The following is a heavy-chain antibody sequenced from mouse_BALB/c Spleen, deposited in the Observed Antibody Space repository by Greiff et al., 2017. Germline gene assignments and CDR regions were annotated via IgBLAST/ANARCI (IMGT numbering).Heavy chain of an antibody. CDR1: GYTFPSYW. V-gene: IGHV1-7*01. CDR3: ARKRYYAMDD. J-gene: IGHJ4*01. CDR2: INPSTGYT. Sequence: QVHVKQSGAELAKPGASVKLSCKASGYTFPSYWMPWVKQRPGQGLEWIGYINPSTGYTEYNQKFKDKATLTADKSSSTAYMQLSSLTSEDSAVYYCARKRYYAMDDWGQGTSVTVSS.